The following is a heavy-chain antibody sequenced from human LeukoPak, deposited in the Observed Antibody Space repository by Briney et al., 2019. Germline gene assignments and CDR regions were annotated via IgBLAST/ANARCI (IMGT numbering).Heavy chain of an antibody. CDR1: GFTFSSYE. CDR3: ATCSGNSCYSPDY. CDR2: ISSSGSTI. J-gene: IGHJ4*02. D-gene: IGHD2-15*01. V-gene: IGHV3-48*03. Sequence: GGSLRLSCAASGFTFSSYEMNWVRQAPGKGLEWVSYISSSGSTIYYADSVKGRFTISRDNAKNSLYLQMNSLRAEDTAVYYCATCSGNSCYSPDYWGQGTLVAVSS.